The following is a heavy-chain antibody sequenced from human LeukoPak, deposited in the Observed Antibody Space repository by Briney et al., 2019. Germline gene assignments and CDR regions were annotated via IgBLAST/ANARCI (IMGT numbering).Heavy chain of an antibody. CDR3: AKETPNAYYLDY. Sequence: ASVKVSCRASGYPFTNYYIQWVRQAPGQGLEWMGLIKPSDGITGYAQKFQGRVTMTRDTSTSTVYMDLSSLRSDDTAVYYCAKETPNAYYLDYWGQGTLVTVSS. CDR1: GYPFTNYY. J-gene: IGHJ4*02. V-gene: IGHV1-46*01. CDR2: IKPSDGIT.